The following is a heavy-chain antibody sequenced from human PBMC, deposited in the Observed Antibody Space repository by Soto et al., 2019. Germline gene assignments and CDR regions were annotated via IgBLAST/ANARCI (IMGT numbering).Heavy chain of an antibody. D-gene: IGHD3-10*01. Sequence: PGGSLRLSCAASGFTFSSYSMNWVRQAPGKGLEWVSSISSSSSYIYYADSVKGRFTISRDNAKNSLYLQMNSLRAEDTAVYYCARDSLTMVRGVIPFGFDYWGQGTLVTVSS. V-gene: IGHV3-21*01. CDR2: ISSSSSYI. CDR3: ARDSLTMVRGVIPFGFDY. J-gene: IGHJ4*02. CDR1: GFTFSSYS.